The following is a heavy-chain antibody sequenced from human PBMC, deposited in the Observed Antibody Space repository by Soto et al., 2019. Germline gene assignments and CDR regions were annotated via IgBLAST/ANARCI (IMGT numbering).Heavy chain of an antibody. CDR3: ASVVRFCSSPSCRGRNWFDP. D-gene: IGHD2-2*01. CDR2: MFYTGTT. V-gene: IGHV4-30-4*01. Sequence: QVQLQESGPGLVKPSQTLSLTCSVSGGSISSGDYYWSWIRQPPGKGLEWIGYMFYTGTTYYNPSLKSRITISMDTSKNQFSLRLTSVTAADTAEYHCASVVRFCSSPSCRGRNWFDPWGQGTRVTVSS. J-gene: IGHJ5*02. CDR1: GGSISSGDYY.